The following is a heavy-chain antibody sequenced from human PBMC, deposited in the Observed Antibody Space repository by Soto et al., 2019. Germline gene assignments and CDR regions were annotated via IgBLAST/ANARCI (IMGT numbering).Heavy chain of an antibody. V-gene: IGHV3-23*01. J-gene: IGHJ4*02. CDR2: ISGSGGST. CDR1: GFTFSSYA. CDR3: AKDASYLHLGELSLYSVVTFDY. Sequence: GGSLRLSCAASGFTFSSYAMSWVRQAPGKGLEWVSAISGSGGSTYYADSVKGRFTISRDNSKNTLYLQMNSLRAEDTAVYYCAKDASYLHLGELSLYSVVTFDYWGQGTLVTVSS. D-gene: IGHD3-16*02.